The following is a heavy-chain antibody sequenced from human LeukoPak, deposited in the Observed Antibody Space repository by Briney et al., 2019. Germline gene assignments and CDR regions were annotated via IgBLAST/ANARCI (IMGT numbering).Heavy chain of an antibody. CDR2: ISGNSGSI. V-gene: IGHV3-21*01. CDR3: ARDPRKVGVHPFRPFYMDL. D-gene: IGHD3-16*01. Sequence: PGGSLRLFCGGSGFTFSAYGMNWVRQAPGKGLEWVSSISGNSGSIHYADSVKGRFTISRDNANNSLFLQMSSLRAQDSAVYYCARDPRKVGVHPFRPFYMDLWCGGITVTVS. J-gene: IGHJ6*03. CDR1: GFTFSAYG.